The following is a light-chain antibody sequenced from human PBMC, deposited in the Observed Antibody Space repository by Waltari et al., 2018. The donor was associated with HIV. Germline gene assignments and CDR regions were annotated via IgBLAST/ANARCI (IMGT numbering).Light chain of an antibody. Sequence: ATLSVSPGERATLSCRASQNVLTNLAWYQQKPGQSPRLLIHGSSTRATGIPARFSGSGSGTEFTLTISSLQSEDFAVYYCQQYNNWPLAFGQGTKVEI. CDR3: QQYNNWPLA. J-gene: IGKJ1*01. CDR1: QNVLTN. CDR2: GSS. V-gene: IGKV3-15*01.